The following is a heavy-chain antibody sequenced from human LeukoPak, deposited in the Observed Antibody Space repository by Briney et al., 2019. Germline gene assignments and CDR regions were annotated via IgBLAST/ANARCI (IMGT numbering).Heavy chain of an antibody. CDR3: ARDLTYSGSYSDAFDI. J-gene: IGHJ3*02. V-gene: IGHV3-9*01. Sequence: GRSLRLSCAASGFTFDDYAMHWVRQAPGKGLEWVSGISWNSGSIGYADSVKGRFTISRDNAKNSLYLQMNSLRAEDTAVYYCARDLTYSGSYSDAFDIWGQGTMVTVSS. D-gene: IGHD1-26*01. CDR1: GFTFDDYA. CDR2: ISWNSGSI.